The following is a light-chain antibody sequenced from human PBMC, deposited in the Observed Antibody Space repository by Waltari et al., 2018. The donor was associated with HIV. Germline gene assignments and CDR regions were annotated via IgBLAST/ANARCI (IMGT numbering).Light chain of an antibody. J-gene: IGKJ4*01. V-gene: IGKV3-11*01. Sequence: EIVLTQSTATLSLSPGESATLSCGASQSVRSLIAWYQQKPGQAPRLLIYDASNRATGIPARFSGSGSGTDFTLTISSLEPEDFAVYYCQQRSNWPLTFGGGTEVEIK. CDR2: DAS. CDR3: QQRSNWPLT. CDR1: QSVRSL.